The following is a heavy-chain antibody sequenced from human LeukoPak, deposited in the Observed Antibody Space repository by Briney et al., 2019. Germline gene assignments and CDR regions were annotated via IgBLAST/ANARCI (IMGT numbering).Heavy chain of an antibody. CDR3: ARLTSVDSVMDV. V-gene: IGHV4-59*01. J-gene: IGHJ6*02. CDR1: GGSISSDY. CDR2: IYHSGSS. D-gene: IGHD5/OR15-5a*01. Sequence: ETLSLTCTVSGGSISSDYWSWSRQPPGKGLEWIGYIYHSGSSNYNPSLKSRVTISVDTSKNQYSLNLISVTAADTAVYYCARLTSVDSVMDVWGQGTTVTVS.